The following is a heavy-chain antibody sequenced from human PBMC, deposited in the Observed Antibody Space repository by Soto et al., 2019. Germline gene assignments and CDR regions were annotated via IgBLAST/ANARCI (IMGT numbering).Heavy chain of an antibody. Sequence: PVKVSCKASGGTFSSYAISWVRQAPGQGLEWMGGIIPIFGTANYAQKFQGRVTITADESTSTAYMELSSLRSEDTAVYYCARDGYSYGYYFDYWGQGTLVTVSS. D-gene: IGHD5-18*01. CDR2: IIPIFGTA. J-gene: IGHJ4*02. CDR1: GGTFSSYA. V-gene: IGHV1-69*13. CDR3: ARDGYSYGYYFDY.